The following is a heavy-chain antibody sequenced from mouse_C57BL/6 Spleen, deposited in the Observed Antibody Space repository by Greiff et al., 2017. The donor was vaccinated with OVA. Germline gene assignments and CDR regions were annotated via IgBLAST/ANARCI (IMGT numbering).Heavy chain of an antibody. CDR1: GYSITSGYY. CDR2: ISYDGSN. CDR3: ASERYYGRFDY. V-gene: IGHV3-6*01. D-gene: IGHD1-1*01. Sequence: VQLQQSGPGLVKPSQSLSLTCSVTGYSITSGYYWNWIRQFPGNKLEWMGYISYDGSNNYNPSLKNRISITRDTSKNQFFLKLNSVTTEDTATYYCASERYYGRFDYWGQGTTLTVSS. J-gene: IGHJ2*01.